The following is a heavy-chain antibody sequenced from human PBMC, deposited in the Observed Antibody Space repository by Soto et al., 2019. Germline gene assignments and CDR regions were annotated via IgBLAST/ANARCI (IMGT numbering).Heavy chain of an antibody. Sequence: QVQLVQSGAEAKKPGTSVRVSCRASGDSFSNFAFNWVRQAPGQGLEWLGVIKPMSDDAAGYAREFYGRVTITADKSSSTVYLEVSRLTSDDTATYYCATERLGGGYYDIALDTWGQGARVTVSS. CDR1: GDSFSNFA. D-gene: IGHD1-26*01. V-gene: IGHV1-69*06. CDR2: IKPMSDDAA. J-gene: IGHJ5*02. CDR3: ATERLGGGYYDIALDT.